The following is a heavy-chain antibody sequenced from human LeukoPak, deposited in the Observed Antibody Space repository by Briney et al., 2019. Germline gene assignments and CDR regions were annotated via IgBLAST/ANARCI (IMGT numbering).Heavy chain of an antibody. CDR1: GFIFSNYG. V-gene: IGHV3-23*01. CDR3: AKDPYLRDFWSGYFDY. Sequence: GGSLRLSCAASGFIFSNYGMNWVRQAPGKGLEWVAAISASGSATSYADSVRGRFTISRDNSKSTTYLQMNSLRAEDTAVFYCAKDPYLRDFWSGYFDYWGQGIPVTVSS. J-gene: IGHJ4*02. D-gene: IGHD3-3*01. CDR2: ISASGSAT.